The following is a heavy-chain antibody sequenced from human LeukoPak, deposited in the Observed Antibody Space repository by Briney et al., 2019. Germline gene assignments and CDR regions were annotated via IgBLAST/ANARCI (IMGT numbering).Heavy chain of an antibody. CDR2: ISAYNGNT. Sequence: ASVKVSCKASGYTFTGYYMHWVRQAPGQGLEWMGWISAYNGNTNYAQKLQGRATMTTDTSTSTAYMELRSLRSDDTAVYYCARDPPGTTAFDLWGQGTMVTVSS. CDR1: GYTFTGYY. D-gene: IGHD1-1*01. V-gene: IGHV1-18*04. CDR3: ARDPPGTTAFDL. J-gene: IGHJ3*01.